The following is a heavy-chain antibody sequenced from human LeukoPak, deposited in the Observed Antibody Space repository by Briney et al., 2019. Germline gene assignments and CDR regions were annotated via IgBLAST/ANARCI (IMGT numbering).Heavy chain of an antibody. J-gene: IGHJ4*02. CDR1: GASISGSTFY. Sequence: SETLSLTCTVSGASISGSTFYWGWIRQAPGKGLEWIASIYYSGNTYYNPSLKSRVTISVDTSKNQFSLNLSSVTAADTAVYYCARHPSAAAKLLFDYWGQGTLVTVSS. CDR3: ARHPSAAAKLLFDY. V-gene: IGHV4-39*01. D-gene: IGHD6-13*01. CDR2: IYYSGNT.